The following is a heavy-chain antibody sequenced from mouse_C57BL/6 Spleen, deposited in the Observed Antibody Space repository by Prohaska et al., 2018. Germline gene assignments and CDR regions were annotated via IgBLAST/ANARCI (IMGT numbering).Heavy chain of an antibody. D-gene: IGHD4-1*01. CDR1: GYTFTDYY. J-gene: IGHJ3*01. CDR2: INPNNGGT. CDR3: AGTGTWFAY. Sequence: EVQLQQSGPELVKPGASVKISCKASGYTFTDYYMNLVKQSHGKSLEWIGDINPNNGGTSYNQKFKGKATLTVDKSSSTAYMELRSLTSEDSAVYYCAGTGTWFAYWGQGTLVTVSA. V-gene: IGHV1-26*01.